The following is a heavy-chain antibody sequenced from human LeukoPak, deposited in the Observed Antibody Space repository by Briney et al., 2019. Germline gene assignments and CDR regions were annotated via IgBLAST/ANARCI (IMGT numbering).Heavy chain of an antibody. CDR3: ARVGDGYSVNYFDY. Sequence: PGGSLRLSCAASGFTFSNYNMNWVRQAPGKGLEWVSYISSGSTTVYYADSVRGRFTVSRDNAKNSLYLQMNSLRDEDTAMFYCARVGDGYSVNYFDYWGREPWSPSPQ. J-gene: IGHJ4*02. D-gene: IGHD5-24*01. V-gene: IGHV3-48*02. CDR2: ISSGSTTV. CDR1: GFTFSNYN.